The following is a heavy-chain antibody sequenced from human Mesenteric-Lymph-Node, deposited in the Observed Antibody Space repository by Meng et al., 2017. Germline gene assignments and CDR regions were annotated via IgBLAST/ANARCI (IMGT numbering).Heavy chain of an antibody. J-gene: IGHJ2*01. CDR3: ARYVPNGSFWYFDF. Sequence: QVQLVQSGAEVKKPGSSVKVSCKASGGTFSSYAISWVRQAPGQGLEWMGGIIPIFGTANYAQKFQGRVTITADESTSTAYMELRSLTSDDTAVYYCARYVPNGSFWYFDFWGRGTLVTVSS. D-gene: IGHD6-13*01. CDR2: IIPIFGTA. V-gene: IGHV1-69*12. CDR1: GGTFSSYA.